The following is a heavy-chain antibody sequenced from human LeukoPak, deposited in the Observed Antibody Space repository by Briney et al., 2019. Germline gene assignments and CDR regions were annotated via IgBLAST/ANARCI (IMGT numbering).Heavy chain of an antibody. CDR2: IYSGGST. V-gene: IGHV3-53*01. CDR1: GFIVSSNY. J-gene: IGHJ4*02. Sequence: GGSLRLSCAASGFIVSSNYMSWVRQAPGKGLEWVSVIYSGGSTYYADSVKGRFTISRDNPKNTLYLQMNSLRAEDTAVYYCATGTYSSSDYWGQGTLVTVSS. CDR3: ATGTYSSSDY. D-gene: IGHD6-13*01.